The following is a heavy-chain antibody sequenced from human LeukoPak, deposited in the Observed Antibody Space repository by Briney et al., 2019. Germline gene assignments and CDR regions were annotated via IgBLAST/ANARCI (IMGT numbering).Heavy chain of an antibody. CDR1: EFTFDNYA. CDR2: ISGSGYYS. V-gene: IGHV3-23*01. D-gene: IGHD1-26*01. Sequence: QPGGSLRLSCAASEFTFDNYAMSWVPQAPGKGLEWVSVISGSGYYSYYADSVKGRFTVSRDNSKTTLYLQMNSLRADDTAVYYCAKGGPTGSNYFDFWGQGTLVTVSS. J-gene: IGHJ4*02. CDR3: AKGGPTGSNYFDF.